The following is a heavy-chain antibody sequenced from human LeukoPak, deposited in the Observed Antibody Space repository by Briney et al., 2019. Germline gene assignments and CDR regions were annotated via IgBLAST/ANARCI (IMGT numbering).Heavy chain of an antibody. CDR2: ITSSSSYI. J-gene: IGHJ4*02. Sequence: GRSLRLSCAPSAFTFSSYSMNWVRQAPGKGLEWVSSITSSSSYIYYADSVKGRFTISRDNAKNSLYLQMNSLRAEDTAVYYCARDRSDRLAVAGTSAFDYWGQGTLVTVSS. CDR3: ARDRSDRLAVAGTSAFDY. D-gene: IGHD6-19*01. V-gene: IGHV3-21*01. CDR1: AFTFSSYS.